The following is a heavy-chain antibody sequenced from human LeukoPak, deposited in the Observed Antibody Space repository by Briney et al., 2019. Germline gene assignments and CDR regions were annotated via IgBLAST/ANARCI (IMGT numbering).Heavy chain of an antibody. Sequence: SETLSLTCSVSGYSISSGNYWGWIRLPPGKGLQWIGSIYHSGSTYYNPSLKSRVTISVDTSKNQFSLKLSSVTAADTAVYYCARRYNWNSVLYWGQGTLVTVSS. J-gene: IGHJ4*02. D-gene: IGHD1-7*01. CDR3: ARRYNWNSVLY. V-gene: IGHV4-38-2*01. CDR1: GYSISSGNY. CDR2: IYHSGST.